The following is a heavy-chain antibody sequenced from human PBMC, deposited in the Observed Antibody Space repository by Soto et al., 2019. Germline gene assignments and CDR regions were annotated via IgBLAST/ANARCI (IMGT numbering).Heavy chain of an antibody. J-gene: IGHJ5*02. CDR1: GGSVSSGSYY. CDR3: ARAGTTRWFDP. CDR2: IYYSGST. Sequence: PSETLSLTCTVSGGSVSSGSYYWSWIRQPPGKGLEWIGYIYYSGSTNYNPSHKSRVTISVDTSKNQFSLKLSSVTAADTAAYYCARAGTTRWFDPWGQGTLVTVSS. V-gene: IGHV4-61*01. D-gene: IGHD1-7*01.